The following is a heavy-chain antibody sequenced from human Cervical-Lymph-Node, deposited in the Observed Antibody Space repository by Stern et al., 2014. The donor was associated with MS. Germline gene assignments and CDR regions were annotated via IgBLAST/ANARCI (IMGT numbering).Heavy chain of an antibody. CDR3: AKDRGSGWSLDY. Sequence: VQLVESGGGVVQPGRSLRLSCAGSGFTFSTYAMHWVRQAPGKRLEWVAVISNDGSKKYYVDSVKGRFTISRDNAKNTMYVQMNSLRDEDTAVYYCAKDRGSGWSLDYWGQGTLVTVSS. D-gene: IGHD6-19*01. J-gene: IGHJ4*02. CDR1: GFTFSTYA. CDR2: ISNDGSKK. V-gene: IGHV3-30*18.